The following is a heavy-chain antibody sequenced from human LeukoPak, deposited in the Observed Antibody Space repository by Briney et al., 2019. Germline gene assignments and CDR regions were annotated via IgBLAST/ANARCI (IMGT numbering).Heavy chain of an antibody. Sequence: PGRSLRLSCAASGFTFSSYAMHWVRQAPGKGLEWVAVISYDGSNKYYADSVKGRFTISRDNSKNTLYLQMNSLRVEDTAVYYCAKDTAAVAYYFDYWGQGILVTVSS. V-gene: IGHV3-30-3*01. J-gene: IGHJ4*02. D-gene: IGHD6-13*01. CDR3: AKDTAAVAYYFDY. CDR1: GFTFSSYA. CDR2: ISYDGSNK.